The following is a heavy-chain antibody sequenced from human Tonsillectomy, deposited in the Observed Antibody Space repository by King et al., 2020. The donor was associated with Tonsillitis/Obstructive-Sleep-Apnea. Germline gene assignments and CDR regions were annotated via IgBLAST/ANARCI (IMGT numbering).Heavy chain of an antibody. CDR2: ISSSSSYI. J-gene: IGHJ4*02. Sequence: VQLVESGGGLVKPGGSLRLSCAASGFTFSSYSMNWVRQAPGKGLEWVSSISSSSSYIYYADSVKGRFTISRDNAKNSLYLQMNSLRAEDTAVYYCARDRGVHCSGGSCYSDYFAYWGQGTLVTVSS. CDR1: GFTFSSYS. V-gene: IGHV3-21*01. D-gene: IGHD2-15*01. CDR3: ARDRGVHCSGGSCYSDYFAY.